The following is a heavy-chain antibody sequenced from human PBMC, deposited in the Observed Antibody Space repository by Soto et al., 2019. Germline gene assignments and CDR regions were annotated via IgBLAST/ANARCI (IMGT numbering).Heavy chain of an antibody. V-gene: IGHV3-30*18. J-gene: IGHJ4*02. CDR1: GFTFSSYG. CDR2: ISYDGSNK. Sequence: QVQLVESGGGVVQPGRSLRLSCAASGFTFSSYGMHWVRQAPGTGLEWVAVISYDGSNKYYADSVKGRFTISRDNSKNTLYLQMNSLRAEDTAVYYCAKDLHSSGHHGVCWGQGTLVTVSS. CDR3: AKDLHSSGHHGVC. D-gene: IGHD3-22*01.